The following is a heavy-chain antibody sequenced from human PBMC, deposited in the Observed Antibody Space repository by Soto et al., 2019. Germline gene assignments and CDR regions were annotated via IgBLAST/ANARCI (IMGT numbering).Heavy chain of an antibody. CDR1: GGSISGSY. Sequence: PSETLSLTCTVSGGSISGSYWSWIRQTPGKVLEWVGYIHYSGSTNYNPSLKSRVTMSVDSAKNQFSLQLSSVTAADTAVYFCTKYSSTHAEGYSFDYWGQGDLVTVSS. D-gene: IGHD2-15*01. CDR3: TKYSSTHAEGYSFDY. V-gene: IGHV4-59*01. J-gene: IGHJ4*02. CDR2: IHYSGST.